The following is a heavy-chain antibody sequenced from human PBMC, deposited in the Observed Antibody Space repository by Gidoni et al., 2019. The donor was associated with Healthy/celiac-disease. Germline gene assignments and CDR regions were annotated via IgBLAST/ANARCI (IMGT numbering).Heavy chain of an antibody. V-gene: IGHV4-39*01. CDR3: ARHAIYGSGSYMGP. CDR2: IYYSGST. J-gene: IGHJ4*02. Sequence: QLQLQESGPGLVKPSETLSLICTVSGRSISCSSYYWGWIRQPPGKGLEWIGSIYYSGSTYYNPSLKSRVTISVDTSKNQFSLKLSSVTAADTAVYYCARHAIYGSGSYMGPWGQGTLVTVSS. CDR1: GRSISCSSYY. D-gene: IGHD3-10*01.